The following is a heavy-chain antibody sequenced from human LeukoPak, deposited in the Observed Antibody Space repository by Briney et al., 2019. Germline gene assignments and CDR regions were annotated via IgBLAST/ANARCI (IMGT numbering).Heavy chain of an antibody. J-gene: IGHJ4*02. CDR3: AREYYYGSGSPFDY. CDR1: GYTFTSXX. V-gene: IGHV1-18*01. D-gene: IGHD3-10*01. CDR2: ISAYNGNT. Sequence: ASGYTFTSXXXXXVRXAPGQGXXXXXXISAYNGNTNYAQKLQGRVTMTTDTSTSTAYMELRSLRSDDTAVYYCAREYYYGSGSPFDYWGQGTLVTVSS.